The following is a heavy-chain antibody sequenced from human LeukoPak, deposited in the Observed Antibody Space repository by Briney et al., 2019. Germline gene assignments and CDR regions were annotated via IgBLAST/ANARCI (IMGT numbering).Heavy chain of an antibody. Sequence: GASVKVSCKASGYTFTSYDINWVRQATGQGLEWMGWMNPNSGNTGYARKFQGRVTMTRNTSISTAYMELSSLRSEDTAVYYCARGPHYYGSGSYLLDAFDIWGQGTMVTVSS. D-gene: IGHD3-10*01. J-gene: IGHJ3*02. V-gene: IGHV1-8*01. CDR1: GYTFTSYD. CDR2: MNPNSGNT. CDR3: ARGPHYYGSGSYLLDAFDI.